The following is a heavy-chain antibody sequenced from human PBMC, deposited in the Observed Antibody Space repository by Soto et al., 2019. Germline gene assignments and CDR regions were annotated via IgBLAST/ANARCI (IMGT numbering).Heavy chain of an antibody. CDR3: ARDRRIFGVVNPYYYYGMDV. J-gene: IGHJ6*02. D-gene: IGHD3-3*01. Sequence: QVQLVESGGGVVQPGRSLRLSCAASRFTFSSYGMHWVRQAPGKGLEWVAVIWYDGSNKYYADSVKGRFTISRDNSKNTLYLQMNSLRAEDTAVYYCARDRRIFGVVNPYYYYGMDVWGQGTTVTVSS. CDR2: IWYDGSNK. V-gene: IGHV3-33*01. CDR1: RFTFSSYG.